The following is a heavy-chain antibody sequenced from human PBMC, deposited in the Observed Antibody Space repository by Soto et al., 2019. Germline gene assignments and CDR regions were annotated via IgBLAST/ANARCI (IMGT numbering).Heavy chain of an antibody. CDR1: GGAINSGSYY. CDR3: ARDWCRGYSYGGHFDV. CDR2: ISFSGFT. D-gene: IGHD5-18*01. J-gene: IGHJ4*02. Sequence: QVQLEESGPGLVKPSQTLSLTCTASGGAINSGSYYWNWIRQHPAKGLEWIGYISFSGFTYYNPSLKSFINISVDTSKRQFSLNLTSVTAADTAVYYCARDWCRGYSYGGHFDVWGEGIQVTVSS. V-gene: IGHV4-31*01.